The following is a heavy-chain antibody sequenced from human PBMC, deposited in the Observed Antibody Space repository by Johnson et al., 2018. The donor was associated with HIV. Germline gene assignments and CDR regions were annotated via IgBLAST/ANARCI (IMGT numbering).Heavy chain of an antibody. D-gene: IGHD2-21*02. V-gene: IGHV3-11*04. J-gene: IGHJ3*02. Sequence: QVQLVESGVGLVKPGVSLRLSCVASGFTFSDYYMSWIRQAPGKGLEWVSYISSSGTIVYYADSVKGRFTISRDNSKNTLYLQMNSLTADDTAVYYCTRGGGAYCGDDCLRTFDIWGQGTMVTASS. CDR2: ISSSGTIV. CDR1: GFTFSDYY. CDR3: TRGGGAYCGDDCLRTFDI.